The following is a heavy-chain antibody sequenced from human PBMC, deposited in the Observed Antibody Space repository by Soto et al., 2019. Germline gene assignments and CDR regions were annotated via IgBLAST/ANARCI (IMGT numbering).Heavy chain of an antibody. Sequence: GAAVKVSCKASVYTFTSYGISWVRQAPEQGLEWMGWISAYNGNTNYAQKLQGRVTMTTDTSTSTAYMELRSLRSDDTAVYYCARDLTRTYGFWRGYISPEAFDIWGQGTMVTVSS. CDR2: ISAYNGNT. D-gene: IGHD3-3*01. V-gene: IGHV1-18*01. CDR3: ARDLTRTYGFWRGYISPEAFDI. CDR1: VYTFTSYG. J-gene: IGHJ3*02.